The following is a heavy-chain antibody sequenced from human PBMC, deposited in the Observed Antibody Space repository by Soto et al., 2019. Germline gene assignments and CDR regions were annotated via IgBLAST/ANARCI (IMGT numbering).Heavy chain of an antibody. J-gene: IGHJ6*02. CDR3: AKEENELRWGYYGMDV. CDR1: GFTFSSYG. D-gene: IGHD4-17*01. Sequence: GGSLRLSCAASGFTFSSYGMHWVRQAPGKGLEWVAVISYDGSNKYYADSVKGRFTISRDNSKNTLYLQMNSLRAEDTAVYYCAKEENELRWGYYGMDVWGQGTTVTVSS. V-gene: IGHV3-30*18. CDR2: ISYDGSNK.